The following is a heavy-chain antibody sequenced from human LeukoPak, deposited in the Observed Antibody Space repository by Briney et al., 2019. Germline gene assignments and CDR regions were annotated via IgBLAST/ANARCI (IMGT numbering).Heavy chain of an antibody. Sequence: SETLSLTCTVSGGSISTYYRSWIRQPPGKGLEWIGYIYYSGSTNYNPSLKSRVTISVDTSKNQFSLKLSSVTAADTAVYYCARGKHIGGYYLFDSWGQGSLVTVSS. CDR1: GGSISTYY. V-gene: IGHV4-59*01. CDR3: ARGKHIGGYYLFDS. CDR2: IYYSGST. J-gene: IGHJ4*02. D-gene: IGHD3-22*01.